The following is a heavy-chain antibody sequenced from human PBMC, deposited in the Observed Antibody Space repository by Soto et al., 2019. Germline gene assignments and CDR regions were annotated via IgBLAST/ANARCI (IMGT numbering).Heavy chain of an antibody. CDR3: ARVYGSGSYFWFDP. Sequence: SVKVSCKASGGTFSSYTISWVRQAPGQGLEWMGRIIPILGIANYAQKFQGRVTITADKSTSTAYMELSSLRSEDTAVYYCARVYGSGSYFWFDPWGQGTLVTVSS. CDR1: GGTFSSYT. V-gene: IGHV1-69*02. J-gene: IGHJ5*02. CDR2: IIPILGIA. D-gene: IGHD3-10*01.